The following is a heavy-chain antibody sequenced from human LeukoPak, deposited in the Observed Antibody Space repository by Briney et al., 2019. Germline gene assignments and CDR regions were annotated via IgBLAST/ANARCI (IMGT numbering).Heavy chain of an antibody. Sequence: PGGSLRLSCAASGFTFTNYAMNWVRQAPGKGLEWVATVSYDGADTSYADSVKGRFAIFRDNSKSTLYLQMNSLRTEDTAVYYCVRVSGFCTNGVCPSFDPWGQGTLVTVSS. D-gene: IGHD2-8*01. J-gene: IGHJ5*02. V-gene: IGHV3-30*09. CDR2: VSYDGADT. CDR3: VRVSGFCTNGVCPSFDP. CDR1: GFTFTNYA.